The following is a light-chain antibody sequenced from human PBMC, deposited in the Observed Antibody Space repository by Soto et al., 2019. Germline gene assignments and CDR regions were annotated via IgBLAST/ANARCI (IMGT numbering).Light chain of an antibody. J-gene: IGLJ3*02. V-gene: IGLV1-51*02. Sequence: QSVLTQPPSVSAAPGQKVTISCSGSSSKIGDNHLSWYQQVPGTAPKILIYESNKRYSGIPDRFSGSKSGTSATLGITGLQTGDEADYYCGTWDSDLSAWVFGGGTQLTVL. CDR3: GTWDSDLSAWV. CDR1: SSKIGDNH. CDR2: ESN.